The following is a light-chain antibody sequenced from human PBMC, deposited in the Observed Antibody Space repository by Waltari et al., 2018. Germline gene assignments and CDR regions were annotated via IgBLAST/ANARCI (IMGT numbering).Light chain of an antibody. CDR1: QSVSSSD. CDR3: QQYGRSSWT. Sequence: EIVLTQSPGTLSLSPRERAALSCRASQSVSSSDLAWYQQKPGQAPRLIIYGASSRATCIPDRFSGSGSGTDFTLAISRLEPEDFAVYYCQQYGRSSWTFGQGTKVEIK. CDR2: GAS. J-gene: IGKJ1*01. V-gene: IGKV3-20*01.